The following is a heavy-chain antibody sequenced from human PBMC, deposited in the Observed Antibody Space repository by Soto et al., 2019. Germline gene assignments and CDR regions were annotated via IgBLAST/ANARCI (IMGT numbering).Heavy chain of an antibody. D-gene: IGHD3-22*01. V-gene: IGHV4-30-4*01. Sequence: SETLSLTCAVSGASVTSDDYYWSWIRQPPGKGLEWIGYIYHSGSTYYNPSLKSRVSISIDTSQNQFSLKLTSLTAADTAVYYCARDPILYYASSGYGGSYFDYWGQGSRVTVS. CDR2: IYHSGST. J-gene: IGHJ4*02. CDR3: ARDPILYYASSGYGGSYFDY. CDR1: GASVTSDDYY.